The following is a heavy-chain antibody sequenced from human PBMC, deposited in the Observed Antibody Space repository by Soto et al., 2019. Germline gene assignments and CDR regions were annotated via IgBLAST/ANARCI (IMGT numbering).Heavy chain of an antibody. J-gene: IGHJ4*02. CDR1: GFTFSSYA. Sequence: QVQLVESGGGVVQPGRSLRLSCAASGFTFSSYAMHWVRQAPGKGLEWVAVISYDGSNKYYADSVKGRFTISRDNSKNTLYLQMNSLRAEDTAVYYCAIDSSSCLDYWGQGTLVTVSS. D-gene: IGHD6-13*01. CDR2: ISYDGSNK. V-gene: IGHV3-30-3*01. CDR3: AIDSSSCLDY.